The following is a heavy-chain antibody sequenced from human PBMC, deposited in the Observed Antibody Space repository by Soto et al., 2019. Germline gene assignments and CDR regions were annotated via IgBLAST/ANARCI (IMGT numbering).Heavy chain of an antibody. J-gene: IGHJ6*02. D-gene: IGHD3-10*01. CDR2: INHSGST. V-gene: IGHV4-34*01. Sequence: PSETLSLTCAVYGGSFSGYYWSWIRQPPGKGLEWIGEINHSGSTNYNPSLKSRVTISVDTSKNQFSLKLSSVTAADTAVYYCARAPKYYYGSGSYPYYYYYGMDVWGQGTTVXVSS. CDR1: GGSFSGYY. CDR3: ARAPKYYYGSGSYPYYYYYGMDV.